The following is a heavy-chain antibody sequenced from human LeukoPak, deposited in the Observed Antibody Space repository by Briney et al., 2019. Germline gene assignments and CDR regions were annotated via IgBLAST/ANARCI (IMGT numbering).Heavy chain of an antibody. V-gene: IGHV4-39*01. J-gene: IGHJ4*02. D-gene: IGHD6-13*01. Sequence: PSETLSLTCTVSGGSISSSSFYWGWIRQPPGEGLEWIGSIYYSGRTYNTPSLKSRVTISVDTSKNQFSLKLSSVTAADTAVYYCARLYSSSWTLYYFDYWGQGTLVTVSS. CDR1: GGSISSSSFY. CDR3: ARLYSSSWTLYYFDY. CDR2: IYYSGRT.